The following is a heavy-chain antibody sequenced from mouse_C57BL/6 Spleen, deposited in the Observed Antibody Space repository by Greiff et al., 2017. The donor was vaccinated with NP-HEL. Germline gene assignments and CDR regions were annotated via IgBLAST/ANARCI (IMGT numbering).Heavy chain of an antibody. CDR3: ARSDGYDYFDY. Sequence: QVQLQQSGPELVKPGASVKISCKASGYSFTSYYIHWVKQRPGQGLEWIGWIYPGSGNTKYNEKFKGKATLTADTSSSTAYMQLSSLKSEDSAVYYCARSDGYDYFDYWGQGTTLTVSS. D-gene: IGHD2-2*01. CDR2: IYPGSGNT. CDR1: GYSFTSYY. J-gene: IGHJ2*01. V-gene: IGHV1-66*01.